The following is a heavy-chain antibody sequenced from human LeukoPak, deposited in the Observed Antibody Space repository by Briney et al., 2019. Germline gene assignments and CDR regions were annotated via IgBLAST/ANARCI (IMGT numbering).Heavy chain of an antibody. V-gene: IGHV4-59*12. CDR3: ARGLRFLEWLTQDY. J-gene: IGHJ4*02. CDR2: IYYSGSI. Sequence: PSETLSLTCNVSGGSISRYYWSWIRQPPGKGLEGIGYIYYSGSINYNPSLKSRVTISVDTSKNQFSLKLSSVTAADTAVYYCARGLRFLEWLTQDYWGQGTLVTVSS. D-gene: IGHD3-3*01. CDR1: GGSISRYY.